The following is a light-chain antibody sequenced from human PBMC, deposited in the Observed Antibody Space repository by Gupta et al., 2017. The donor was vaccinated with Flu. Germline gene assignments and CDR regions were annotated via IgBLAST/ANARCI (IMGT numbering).Light chain of an antibody. V-gene: IGLV4-60*03. J-gene: IGLJ2*01. CDR2: LETSGSY. CDR3: ETWDSNTGV. CDR1: SGHSTYN. Sequence: LNCTLSSGHSTYNIAWHQQQPGEATRFLMKLETSGSYSKGSGVPDRFSGSSYGADRYLNSSHLQSEDEAEYYCETWDSNTGVFGGGTNLPFL.